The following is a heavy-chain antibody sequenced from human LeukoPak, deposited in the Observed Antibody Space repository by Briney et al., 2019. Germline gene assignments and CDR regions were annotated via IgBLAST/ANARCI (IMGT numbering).Heavy chain of an antibody. D-gene: IGHD6-19*01. J-gene: IGHJ3*02. CDR1: GYSFASNW. V-gene: IGHV5-51*01. CDR2: IYPTDSDT. CDR3: ARPKSISVDFAFDI. Sequence: GESLKISCKGSGYSFASNWIAWLRQMPGQGLEWMGIIYPTDSDTRYSPSFQGQVTISADKSISTAYLQWSSLKASDTAMYYCARPKSISVDFAFDIWGQGTMVTVSS.